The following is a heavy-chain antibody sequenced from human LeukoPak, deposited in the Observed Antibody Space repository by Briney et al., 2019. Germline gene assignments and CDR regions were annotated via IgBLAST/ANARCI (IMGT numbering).Heavy chain of an antibody. D-gene: IGHD6-19*01. V-gene: IGHV4-30-2*01. CDR3: ARVYSSGSRAFQH. CDR2: IYHSGST. CDR1: GGSISSGGYY. J-gene: IGHJ1*01. Sequence: SQTLSLTCTVSGGSISSGGYYWSWIRQPPGKGLGWIGYIYHSGSTYYNPSLKSRVTMSVDRSKNQFSLKLSSVTAADTAVYYCARVYSSGSRAFQHWGQGTLVTISS.